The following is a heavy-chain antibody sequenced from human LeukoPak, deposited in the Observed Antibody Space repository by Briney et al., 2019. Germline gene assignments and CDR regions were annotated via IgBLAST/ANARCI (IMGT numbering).Heavy chain of an antibody. D-gene: IGHD3-9*01. CDR1: GGSISSYC. CDR3: AREHDILTGYGYYFDY. CDR2: IYYSGST. V-gene: IGHV4-59*01. Sequence: SETLSLTCTVSGGSISSYCWSWIRQPPGKGLEWIGYIYYSGSTNYNPSLKSRFTVSVDTSKNQFSLKLSSVTAADTAVYYCAREHDILTGYGYYFDYWGQGTLVTVSS. J-gene: IGHJ4*02.